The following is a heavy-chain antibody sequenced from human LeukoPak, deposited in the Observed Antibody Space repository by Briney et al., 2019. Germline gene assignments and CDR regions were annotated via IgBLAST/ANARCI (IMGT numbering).Heavy chain of an antibody. CDR2: IYYSGST. Sequence: SETLSLTCTVSGGSISSSSYYWGWIRQPPGKGLEWIGSIYYSGSTYYNPSLKSRVTISVDTSKNQFSLKLSSVTAADTAVYYCAASPGSGYYENGHDYWGQGTLVTVSS. CDR1: GGSISSSSYY. D-gene: IGHD3-22*01. J-gene: IGHJ4*02. CDR3: AASPGSGYYENGHDY. V-gene: IGHV4-39*07.